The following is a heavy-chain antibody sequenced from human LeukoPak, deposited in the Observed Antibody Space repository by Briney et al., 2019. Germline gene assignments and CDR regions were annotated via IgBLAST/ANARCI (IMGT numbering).Heavy chain of an antibody. CDR1: GGSISSVGYS. CDR2: IYYSGST. V-gene: IGHV4-30-4*07. CDR3: ARYCSGGSCYGRFDP. Sequence: PSQTLSLTCAVSGGSISSVGYSWSWIRQPPGRGLEWIGYIYYSGSTYYNPSLKSRVTISVDTSKNQFSLKLSSVTAADTAVYYCARYCSGGSCYGRFDPWGQGTLVTVSS. D-gene: IGHD2-15*01. J-gene: IGHJ5*02.